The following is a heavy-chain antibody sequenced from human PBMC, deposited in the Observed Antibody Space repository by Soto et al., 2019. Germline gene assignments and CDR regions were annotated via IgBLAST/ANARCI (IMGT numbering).Heavy chain of an antibody. CDR2: INPNSGGT. V-gene: IGHV1-2*04. J-gene: IGHJ6*02. D-gene: IGHD6-13*01. Sequence: ASVKVSCKASGGTLSSYAISWVRQAPGQGLEWMGWINPNSGGTNYAQKFQGWVTMTRDTSISTAYMELSRLRSDDTAVYYCARESGAAAGTGDYYGMDVWGQGTTVTVSS. CDR3: ARESGAAAGTGDYYGMDV. CDR1: GGTLSSYA.